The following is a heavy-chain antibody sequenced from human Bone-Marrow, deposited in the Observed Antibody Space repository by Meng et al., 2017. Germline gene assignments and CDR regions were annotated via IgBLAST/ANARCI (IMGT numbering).Heavy chain of an antibody. V-gene: IGHV4-34*01. CDR1: GGSFSDYY. J-gene: IGHJ4*02. CDR3: ARGPTTMAHDFDY. Sequence: QVQQQQSGAGLLKPSETLSLTCVVSGGSFSDYYWSWIRQPPGKGLEWIGEINHSGSTNYNPSLEGRATISVDTSQNNLSLRLSSVTAADSAVYYCARGPTTMAHDFDYWGQGTLVTVSS. CDR2: INHSGST. D-gene: IGHD4-11*01.